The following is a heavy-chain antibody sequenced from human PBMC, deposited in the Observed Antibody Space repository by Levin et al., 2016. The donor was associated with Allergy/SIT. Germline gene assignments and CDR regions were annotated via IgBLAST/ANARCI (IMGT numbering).Heavy chain of an antibody. CDR3: AREGFTTQTFYHAMDV. V-gene: IGHV3-23*01. D-gene: IGHD1-1*01. CDR2: IPGSGYIT. Sequence: GGSLRLSCAASGFTFSSYAMSWVRQAPGKGLEWVSTIPGSGYITYNAHSVKGRFAISRDNSKNTLYLQMDSLRAEDTAIYYCAREGFTTQTFYHAMDVWGQGTTVTVSS. CDR1: GFTFSSYA. J-gene: IGHJ6*02.